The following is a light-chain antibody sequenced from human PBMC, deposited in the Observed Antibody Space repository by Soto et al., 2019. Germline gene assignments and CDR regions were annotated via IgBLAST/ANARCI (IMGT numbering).Light chain of an antibody. CDR3: QQRSNWPPIT. V-gene: IGKV3-11*01. CDR1: QRVGSNY. CDR2: DAS. Sequence: DIVLTQTPGTLSLSPGERATLSCRASQRVGSNYLAWYQQKPGQAPRLLIYDASNRATGIPARFSGSGSGTDFTLTISSLEPEDFAVYYCQQRSNWPPITFGQGTRLEIK. J-gene: IGKJ5*01.